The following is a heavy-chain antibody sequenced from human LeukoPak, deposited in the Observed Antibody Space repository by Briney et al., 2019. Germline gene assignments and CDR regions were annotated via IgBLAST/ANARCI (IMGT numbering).Heavy chain of an antibody. D-gene: IGHD2-2*02. CDR3: ARDRGGCSSTSCYTFFDY. Sequence: SVKVSCKASGGTFSSYAISWVRQAPGQGLEWMGGIIPIFGTANYAQKFQGRVTITADESTSTAYMELSSLRSEDTAVYYCARDRGGCSSTSCYTFFDYWGQGTLVTVSS. CDR2: IIPIFGTA. J-gene: IGHJ4*02. V-gene: IGHV1-69*13. CDR1: GGTFSSYA.